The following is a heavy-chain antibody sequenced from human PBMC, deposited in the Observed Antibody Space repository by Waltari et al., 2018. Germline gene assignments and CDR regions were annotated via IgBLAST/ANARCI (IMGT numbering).Heavy chain of an antibody. CDR1: GYTFTNYA. J-gene: IGHJ5*02. CDR2: FNTNTGNP. D-gene: IGHD2-2*01. V-gene: IGHV7-4-1*02. Sequence: QVQLVQSGSELKKPGASVKVSCKASGYTFTNYAINWLRQAPGKGLELMGWFNTNTGNPTYVQGFTGRFVFSLDTSVSTAYLQINSLKADDTAVYYCAREVVPAATIVVNWFDPWGQGTLVTVSS. CDR3: AREVVPAATIVVNWFDP.